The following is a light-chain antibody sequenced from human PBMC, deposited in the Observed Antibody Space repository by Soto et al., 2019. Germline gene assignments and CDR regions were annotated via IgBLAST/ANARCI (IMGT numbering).Light chain of an antibody. V-gene: IGLV1-44*01. Sequence: QSVLTQPPSASGTPGQRVTISWSGSSSNVGINSVNWYQHLPGTAPKLLIYDNDQRPSGVPDRFSGSKSGTSASLSIGGLHSEDEADYYCAAWDDSLNGFYVFGTGTKLTVL. J-gene: IGLJ1*01. CDR3: AAWDDSLNGFYV. CDR1: SSNVGINS. CDR2: DND.